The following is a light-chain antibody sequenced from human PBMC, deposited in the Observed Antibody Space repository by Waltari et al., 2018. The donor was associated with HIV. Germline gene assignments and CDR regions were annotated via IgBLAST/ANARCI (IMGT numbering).Light chain of an antibody. CDR3: SSYTSSNTLPYV. J-gene: IGLJ1*01. V-gene: IGLV2-14*03. CDR2: DIS. Sequence: QSALTQPASVSGSPGQSITISCTGTSSDVGGYNYVSWYQQHPGKAPKLMIYDISNRPSGVVNRFSGSKSGNTASLTSSGLQAEDEADYYCSSYTSSNTLPYVFGTGTKVTVL. CDR1: SSDVGGYNY.